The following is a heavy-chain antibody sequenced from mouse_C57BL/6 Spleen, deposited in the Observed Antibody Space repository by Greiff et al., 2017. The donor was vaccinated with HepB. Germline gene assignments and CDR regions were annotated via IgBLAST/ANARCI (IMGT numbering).Heavy chain of an antibody. CDR2: IYTGNSDT. CDR3: TNYYGSSYGPFAY. V-gene: IGHV1-5*01. CDR1: GYTFTSYW. D-gene: IGHD1-1*01. Sequence: EVKLQQSGTVLARPGASVKMSCKTSGYTFTSYWMHWVKQRPGQGLEWIGAIYTGNSDTSYNQKFKGKAKLTAVTSASTAYMELSSLTNEDSAVYYCTNYYGSSYGPFAYWGQGTLVTVSA. J-gene: IGHJ3*01.